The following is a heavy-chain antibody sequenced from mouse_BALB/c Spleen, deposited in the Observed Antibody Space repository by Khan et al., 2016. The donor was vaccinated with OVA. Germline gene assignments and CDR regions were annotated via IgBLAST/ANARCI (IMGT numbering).Heavy chain of an antibody. CDR2: IWSGGST. D-gene: IGHD2-14*01. J-gene: IGHJ1*01. V-gene: IGHV2-2*02. Sequence: VELVESGPGLVQPSQSLSITCTVSGFSLTSYGVHWVRQSPGKGLEWLGVIWSGGSTDYNAAFISRLSISKDNSKSQVFFKMNSLQANDTAIYYCARKDRYGYFDVWGAGTTVTVSS. CDR1: GFSLTSYG. CDR3: ARKDRYGYFDV.